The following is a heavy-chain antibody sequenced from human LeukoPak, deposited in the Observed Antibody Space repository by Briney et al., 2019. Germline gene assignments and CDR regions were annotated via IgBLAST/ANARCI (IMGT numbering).Heavy chain of an antibody. D-gene: IGHD3-3*01. CDR2: ISWNSGSI. CDR3: ARDLYDFWSGYPPSYYMDV. J-gene: IGHJ6*03. V-gene: IGHV3-9*01. CDR1: GFTFDDYA. Sequence: PGGSLRLSCAASGFTFDDYAMHWVRQAPGKGLEWVSGISWNSGSIGYADSVKGRFTISRDNAKNSLYLQMNSLRAEDTAVYYCARDLYDFWSGYPPSYYMDVWGKGTTVTVSS.